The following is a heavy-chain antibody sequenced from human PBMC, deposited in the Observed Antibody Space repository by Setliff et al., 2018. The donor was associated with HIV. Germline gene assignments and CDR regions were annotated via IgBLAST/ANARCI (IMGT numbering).Heavy chain of an antibody. V-gene: IGHV4-31*03. CDR2: IYYSGST. CDR3: ARASRWGSIPFDY. CDR1: GGSISSGGYY. J-gene: IGHJ4*02. D-gene: IGHD2-21*01. Sequence: SETLSLTCTVSGGSISSGGYYWSWIRRHPGKGLEWIGYIYYSGSTYYNPSLKSRVTISVDTSKNQFSLKLSSVTAADTAVYFCARASRWGSIPFDYWGQGTLVTVSS.